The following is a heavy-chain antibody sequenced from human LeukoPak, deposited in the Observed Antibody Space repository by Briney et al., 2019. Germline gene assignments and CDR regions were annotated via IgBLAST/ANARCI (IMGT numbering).Heavy chain of an antibody. V-gene: IGHV4-4*07. J-gene: IGHJ4*03. CDR1: GSSVSNHW. CDR3: VRTMTREWGGWYDNDY. Sequence: PSETLSLTCTVSGSSVSNHWWIWIRQPAGKGLEWIGRISSRGYTNYNPSPKSRVAMSVDTSKNQFSLKLNSVTAADAAVYYCVRTMTREWGGWYDNDYWGRGTLVTVSS. CDR2: ISSRGYT. D-gene: IGHD6-19*01.